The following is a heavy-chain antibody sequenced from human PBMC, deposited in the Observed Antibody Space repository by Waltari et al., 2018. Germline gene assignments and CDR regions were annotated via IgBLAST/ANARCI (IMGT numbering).Heavy chain of an antibody. J-gene: IGHJ4*02. CDR3: ARDRYGDYGLDY. V-gene: IGHV3-53*01. CDR2: IYSGGST. CDR1: GFTVSTNY. Sequence: EVQLVESGGGLIQPGGSLRLSCAASGFTVSTNYLTWVRQAPGKGLEWVSVIYSGGSTYYADSVKGRFTSCRDNSKNTLYLQMNSLRAEDTAVYYCARDRYGDYGLDYWGQGTLVTVSS. D-gene: IGHD4-17*01.